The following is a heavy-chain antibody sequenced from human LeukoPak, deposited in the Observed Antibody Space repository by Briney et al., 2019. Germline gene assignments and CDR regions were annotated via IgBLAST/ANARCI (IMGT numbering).Heavy chain of an antibody. J-gene: IGHJ4*02. CDR3: AKGGATYYYGSGSYYKTPFDY. CDR2: ISGSGGST. V-gene: IGHV3-23*01. Sequence: GGSLRLSCAASGFTFSSYAMSWVRQAPGKGLEWVSAISGSGGSTYYADSVKGRFTISRDNSKNTLYLQMNSLRAEDTAVYYCAKGGATYYYGSGSYYKTPFDYWGQGTLVTVSS. D-gene: IGHD3-10*01. CDR1: GFTFSSYA.